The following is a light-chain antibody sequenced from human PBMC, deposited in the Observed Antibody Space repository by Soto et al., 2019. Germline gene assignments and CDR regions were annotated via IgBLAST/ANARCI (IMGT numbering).Light chain of an antibody. V-gene: IGKV1-33*01. CDR2: DAS. J-gene: IGKJ3*01. CDR3: QQYDSLPRLT. CDR1: QDISNY. Sequence: DIQMTQSPSSLSASVGDRVTITCQASQDISNYLNWYQQKPGKAPKLLIYDASNLETGVPSRFSGSGSGTDFTFTISSLQPEDIATYYCQQYDSLPRLTFGPGTRVDIK.